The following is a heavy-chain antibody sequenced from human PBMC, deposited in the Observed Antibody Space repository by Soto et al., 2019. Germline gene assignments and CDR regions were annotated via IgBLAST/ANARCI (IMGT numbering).Heavy chain of an antibody. CDR1: GGSISSGGYY. CDR2: IYYSGST. Sequence: PSETLSLTCTVSGGSISSGGYYWSWIRQHPGKGLEWIGYIYYSGSTYYNPSLKSRVTISVDTSKKQFSLKLSSVTAADTAAYYCAREVDVWVSYRRHYYGMDVWGQGTTVTVSS. V-gene: IGHV4-31*03. J-gene: IGHJ6*02. D-gene: IGHD3-16*02. CDR3: AREVDVWVSYRRHYYGMDV.